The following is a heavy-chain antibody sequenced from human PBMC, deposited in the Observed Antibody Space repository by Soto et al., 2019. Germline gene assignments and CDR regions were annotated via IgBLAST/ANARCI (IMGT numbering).Heavy chain of an antibody. CDR2: INAGNGNT. D-gene: IGHD5-18*01. Sequence: GASVKVSCKASGYTFTSYAMHWVRQAPGQRPEWMGWINAGNGNTKYSQKFQGRVTITRDTSASTAYMELSSLRSEDTAVYYCARDRPLTAMALDYWGQGTLVTVSS. CDR3: ARDRPLTAMALDY. V-gene: IGHV1-3*01. J-gene: IGHJ4*02. CDR1: GYTFTSYA.